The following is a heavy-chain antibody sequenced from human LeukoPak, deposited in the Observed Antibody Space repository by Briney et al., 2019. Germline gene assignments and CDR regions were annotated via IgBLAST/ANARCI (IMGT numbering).Heavy chain of an antibody. J-gene: IGHJ4*02. V-gene: IGHV3-53*01. Sequence: GGSLRLSCAASGFTVSSNYMSWVRQAPGKGLEWVSLILGSGDTRYADSVKGRFTISRDNSKNTLYLQMNSLRAEDTAVYYCAKNRGYDSSGYYFWTGAFDYWGQGTLVTVSS. D-gene: IGHD3-22*01. CDR3: AKNRGYDSSGYYFWTGAFDY. CDR2: ILGSGDT. CDR1: GFTVSSNY.